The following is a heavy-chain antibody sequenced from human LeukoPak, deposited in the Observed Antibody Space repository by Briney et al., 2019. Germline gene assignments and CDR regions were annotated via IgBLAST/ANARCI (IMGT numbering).Heavy chain of an antibody. Sequence: ASVKVSCKTSGQTFSSYGFSWVRQAPGQGLEWMGGIIPIFGTANYAQKFQGRVTITADESTSTAYMELSSLRSEDTAVYYCTVTTPEAAFDIWGQGTMVTVSS. D-gene: IGHD4-17*01. CDR3: TVTTPEAAFDI. J-gene: IGHJ3*02. V-gene: IGHV1-69*13. CDR2: IIPIFGTA. CDR1: GQTFSSYG.